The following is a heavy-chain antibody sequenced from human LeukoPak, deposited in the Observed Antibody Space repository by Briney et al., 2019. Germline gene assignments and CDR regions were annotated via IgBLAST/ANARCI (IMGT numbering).Heavy chain of an antibody. Sequence: GGSLRLSCAASGFTFSSYWMSWVRQAPGKGPEWVANIKKDGGEKYYVDSVKGRFTISRDNAKNSLYLQMNSLRAEDTAVYYCARVSGVYYYNYGMDVWGQGTTVTVSS. CDR2: IKKDGGEK. CDR3: ARVSGVYYYNYGMDV. J-gene: IGHJ6*02. D-gene: IGHD6-25*01. CDR1: GFTFSSYW. V-gene: IGHV3-7*01.